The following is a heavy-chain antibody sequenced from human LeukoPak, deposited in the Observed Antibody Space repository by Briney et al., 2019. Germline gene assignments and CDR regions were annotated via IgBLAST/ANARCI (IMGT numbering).Heavy chain of an antibody. J-gene: IGHJ3*02. Sequence: PGGSLRLSCAASGFTFSSYAMSWVRQAPGKGLEWVAAISGSGSYTYYADSVKGRFTISRDNSKDTLYLQMHNLKAEDTAVYDCAKDHADSIAVAGDDAFDIWGQGTMVTVSS. V-gene: IGHV3-23*01. CDR1: GFTFSSYA. CDR3: AKDHADSIAVAGDDAFDI. CDR2: ISGSGSYT. D-gene: IGHD6-19*01.